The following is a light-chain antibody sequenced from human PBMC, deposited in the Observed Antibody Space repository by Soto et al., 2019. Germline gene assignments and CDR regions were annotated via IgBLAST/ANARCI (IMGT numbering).Light chain of an antibody. Sequence: LTQPPSASGSPGQSVTISCTGTNSDVGGYNYVSWYQQYPGKTPKLIIYEVDERPSGVPDRFSGSKSGNTASLTVSGLQTADEADYYCSSYAGSNWYVFGTGTKVTVL. J-gene: IGLJ1*01. CDR3: SSYAGSNWYV. CDR1: NSDVGGYNY. V-gene: IGLV2-8*01. CDR2: EVD.